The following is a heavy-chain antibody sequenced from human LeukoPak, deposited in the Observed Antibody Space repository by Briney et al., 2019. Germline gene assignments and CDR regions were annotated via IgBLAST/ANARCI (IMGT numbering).Heavy chain of an antibody. J-gene: IGHJ4*02. Sequence: SETLSLTCTVSGGSISSHYWSWIRQSPGKGLEWIGYIYYSGSTNYNPSLKSRVTISVDTSKNQFSLKLSSVTAADTAVYYCARVHDILTGYSNWGGYYFDYWGQGTLVTVSS. CDR1: GGSISSHY. CDR3: ARVHDILTGYSNWGGYYFDY. V-gene: IGHV4-59*11. D-gene: IGHD3-9*01. CDR2: IYYSGST.